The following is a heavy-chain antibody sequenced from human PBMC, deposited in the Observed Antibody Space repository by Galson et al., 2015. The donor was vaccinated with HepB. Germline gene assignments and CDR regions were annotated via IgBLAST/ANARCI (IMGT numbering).Heavy chain of an antibody. CDR2: IRSKANSYAT. J-gene: IGHJ4*02. V-gene: IGHV3-73*01. CDR3: TRRYSSSSGGNFDY. D-gene: IGHD6-6*01. CDR1: GFTFSGSA. Sequence: SLRLSCAASGFTFSGSAMHWVRQASGKGLEWVGRIRSKANSYATAYAASVKGRFTISRDDSKNTAYLQMNSLKTEDTAVYYCTRRYSSSSGGNFDYWGQGTLVTVSS.